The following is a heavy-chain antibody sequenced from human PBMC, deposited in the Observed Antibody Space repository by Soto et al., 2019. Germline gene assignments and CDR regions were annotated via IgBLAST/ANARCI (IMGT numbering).Heavy chain of an antibody. CDR1: GFTFSGYA. D-gene: IGHD3-9*01. J-gene: IGHJ4*02. CDR2: ISGSGGST. Sequence: GGSLRLSCAASGFTFSGYAMSWVRQAPGKGLEWVSAISGSGGSTYYADSVKGRFTISRDNSKNTLYLQMNSLRAEDTAVYYCAPSAHVLRYFDWLSPFDYWGQGTLVTVSS. V-gene: IGHV3-23*01. CDR3: APSAHVLRYFDWLSPFDY.